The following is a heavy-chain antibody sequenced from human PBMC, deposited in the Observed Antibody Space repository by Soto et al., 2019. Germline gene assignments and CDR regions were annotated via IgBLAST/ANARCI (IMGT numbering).Heavy chain of an antibody. CDR2: VYYSGNT. J-gene: IGHJ6*03. Sequence: QVQLQESGPGLVKPSETLSLTCTVSGGSISPYYWSWIRQPPGKGLEWIGYVYYSGNTNYNPSLESRVTLSVYTSRNRFSLNLTSATAADTAVYYCARKGAAASYAHYYMDVWGRGTAVTVSS. CDR1: GGSISPYY. D-gene: IGHD6-13*01. V-gene: IGHV4-59*01. CDR3: ARKGAAASYAHYYMDV.